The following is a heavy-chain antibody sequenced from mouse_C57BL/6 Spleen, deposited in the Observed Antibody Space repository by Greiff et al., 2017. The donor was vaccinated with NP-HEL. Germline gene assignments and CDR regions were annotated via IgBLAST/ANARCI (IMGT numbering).Heavy chain of an antibody. V-gene: IGHV1-64*01. J-gene: IGHJ4*01. CDR2: IHPKSGST. CDR1: GYTFTSYW. CDR3: ARDTPMDY. Sequence: VQLQQPGAELVKPGASVKLSCKASGYTFTSYWMHWVKQRPGQGLEWIGMIHPKSGSTNYNEKFKSNATLTVDKSSSTAYMQLSLLTSEDSAVYYCARDTPMDYWGQGTSVTVSS.